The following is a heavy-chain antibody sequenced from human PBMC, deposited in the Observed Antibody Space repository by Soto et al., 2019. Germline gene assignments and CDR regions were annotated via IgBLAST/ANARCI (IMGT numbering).Heavy chain of an antibody. D-gene: IGHD5-12*01. CDR3: AKGLDYSGYDPVDY. CDR1: GFTFSSYA. Sequence: GGSLRLSCAASGFTFSSYAMSWVRQAPGKGLEWVLAISGSGGSTYYADSVKGRFTFSRDNSKNTLYLQMNSLRAEDTAVYYCAKGLDYSGYDPVDYWGQGTLVTVSS. CDR2: ISGSGGST. J-gene: IGHJ4*02. V-gene: IGHV3-23*01.